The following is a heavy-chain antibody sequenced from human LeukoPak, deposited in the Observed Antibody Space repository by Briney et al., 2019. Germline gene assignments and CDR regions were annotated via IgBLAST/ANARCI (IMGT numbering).Heavy chain of an antibody. CDR2: ISGSGGST. Sequence: GGSLRLSCAASGFTFSSSAMSWVRQAPGKGLEWVSAISGSGGSTYYADSVKGRFTISRDNSKNTLYLQMNSLRAEDTAVYYCAKGLTYYYDSSGYHYFDYWGQGTLVTVSS. CDR3: AKGLTYYYDSSGYHYFDY. CDR1: GFTFSSSA. D-gene: IGHD3-22*01. V-gene: IGHV3-23*01. J-gene: IGHJ4*02.